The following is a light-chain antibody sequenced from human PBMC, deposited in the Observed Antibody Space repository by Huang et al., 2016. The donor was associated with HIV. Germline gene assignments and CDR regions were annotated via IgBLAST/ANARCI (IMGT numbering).Light chain of an antibody. J-gene: IGKJ1*01. CDR3: HQSSSLPWT. CDR1: QSIGSS. Sequence: EVVLTQSPDFQSVTPKEKVTITCRASQSIGSSLHWYQQKPDQSPNLLIKYASQSFPGVPSRFSGSGSGTDFTLTINGLEVEDAATYYCHQSSSLPWTFGQGTKVEVK. CDR2: YAS. V-gene: IGKV6-21*01.